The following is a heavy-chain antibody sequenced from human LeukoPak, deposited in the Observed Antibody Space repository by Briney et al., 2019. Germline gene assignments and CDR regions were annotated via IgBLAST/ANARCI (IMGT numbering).Heavy chain of an antibody. CDR1: GFTFSSYG. Sequence: PGGSLRLSCVASGFTFSSYGMHWVRQAPGKGLEWVAVISYDGSNKYYADSVKGRFTISRDNSKNTLYLQMNSLRAEDTAVYYCAKDDSWAGDRYFDYWGQGTLVTVSS. CDR3: AKDDSWAGDRYFDY. D-gene: IGHD3-22*01. J-gene: IGHJ4*02. V-gene: IGHV3-30*18. CDR2: ISYDGSNK.